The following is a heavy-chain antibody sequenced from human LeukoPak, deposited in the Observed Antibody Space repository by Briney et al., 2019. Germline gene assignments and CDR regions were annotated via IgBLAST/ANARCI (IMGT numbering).Heavy chain of an antibody. V-gene: IGHV3-48*02. CDR3: ARESRERGYSYGFVDY. D-gene: IGHD5-18*01. Sequence: GSLRLSCAASGFTFSSYSMNWVRQAPGKGLEWVSYISSSSSTIYYADSVKGRFTISRDNAKNSLYLQMNSLRDEDTAVYYCARESRERGYSYGFVDYWGQGTLVTVSS. CDR2: ISSSSSTI. J-gene: IGHJ4*02. CDR1: GFTFSSYS.